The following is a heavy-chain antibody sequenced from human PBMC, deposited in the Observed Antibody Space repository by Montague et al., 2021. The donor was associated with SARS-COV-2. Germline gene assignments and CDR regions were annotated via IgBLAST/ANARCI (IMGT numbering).Heavy chain of an antibody. Sequence: SETLSLTCTVSGYSISSGYYWGWIRQPPGKGLEWIGSIYHSGSTYYNPSLKSRVTISVDTSKNQFSLRLSSVTAADTAVYYCAGGPAATYYYGMDVWGQGTTVTVSS. J-gene: IGHJ6*02. V-gene: IGHV4-38-2*02. CDR3: AGGPAATYYYGMDV. D-gene: IGHD2-15*01. CDR1: GYSISSGYY. CDR2: IYHSGST.